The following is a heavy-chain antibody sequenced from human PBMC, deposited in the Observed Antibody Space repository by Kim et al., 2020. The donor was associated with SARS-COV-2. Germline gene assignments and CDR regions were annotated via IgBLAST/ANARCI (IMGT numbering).Heavy chain of an antibody. D-gene: IGHD3-3*01. J-gene: IGHJ6*02. CDR3: ARDPFIDYDFWSGMDV. V-gene: IGHV1-18*01. Sequence: KLQGRVTMTTDTSTSTAYMELRSLRSDDTAVYYCARDPFIDYDFWSGMDVWGQGTTVTVSS.